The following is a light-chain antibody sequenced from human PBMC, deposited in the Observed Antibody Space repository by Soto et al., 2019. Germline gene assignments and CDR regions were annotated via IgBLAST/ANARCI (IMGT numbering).Light chain of an antibody. CDR1: TGAVTSGYS. Sequence: QAVVTQEPSLTVSPGGTVTLTCASSTGAVTSGYSPNWFQQKPGQAPRALIYSTSNKHSWTPARFSGSLLGGKAAVTRSGVQLEEEAEYHCPLYYVWAEYHGVFGGGTKLTVL. CDR3: PLYYVWAEYHGV. V-gene: IGLV7-43*01. J-gene: IGLJ3*02. CDR2: STS.